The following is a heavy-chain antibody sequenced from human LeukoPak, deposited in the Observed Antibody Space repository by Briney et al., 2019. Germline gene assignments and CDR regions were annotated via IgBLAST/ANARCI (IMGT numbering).Heavy chain of an antibody. D-gene: IGHD3-10*01. J-gene: IGHJ4*02. CDR2: ISSSSSYI. CDR1: GFTFSSYS. CDR3: ARGLLWFGELFPFDY. Sequence: GGSLRLSCAASGFTFSSYSMNWVRQAPGKRLEWVSSISSSSSYIYYADSVKGRFTISRDNAKNSLYLQMNSLRAEDTAVYYCARGLLWFGELFPFDYWGQGTLVTVSS. V-gene: IGHV3-21*01.